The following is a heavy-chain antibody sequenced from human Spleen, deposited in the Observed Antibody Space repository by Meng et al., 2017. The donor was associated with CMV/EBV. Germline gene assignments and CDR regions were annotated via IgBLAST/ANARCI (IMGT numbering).Heavy chain of an antibody. Sequence: ASVKVSCKSSGYSFTGYYLHWVRQAPGQGLEWMGWINPYSGATKYAEKFQGRVTMTRNSSISTAYMELSSLRSDDTAVYYCVRDCGGNCYDAFDIWGQGTMVTVS. J-gene: IGHJ3*02. CDR1: GYSFTGYY. CDR3: VRDCGGNCYDAFDI. D-gene: IGHD2-21*02. CDR2: INPYSGAT. V-gene: IGHV1-2*02.